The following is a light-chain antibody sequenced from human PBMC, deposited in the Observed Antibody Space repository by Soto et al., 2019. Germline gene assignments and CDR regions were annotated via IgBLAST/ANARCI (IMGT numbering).Light chain of an antibody. CDR1: QTVRSY. V-gene: IGKV3-11*01. CDR3: QQRTNWPTSA. CDR2: DAS. J-gene: IGKJ5*01. Sequence: EIVLTQSPATLSLSPGERATLSCRASQTVRSYLAWYQQKPGQAPRLLIHDASSRATGIPDRLSGSGSGTDFTLTISSLEPEDSAVYYCQQRTNWPTSAFGQGTRLEIK.